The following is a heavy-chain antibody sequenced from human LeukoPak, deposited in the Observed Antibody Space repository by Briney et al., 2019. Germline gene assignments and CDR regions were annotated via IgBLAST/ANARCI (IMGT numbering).Heavy chain of an antibody. Sequence: HPGGSLRLSCAASGFTFSNYAINWVRQAPGKGLEWVAFIRYDGSNKYYADSVKGRFTISRDNSKNTLYLQMNSLRAEDTAVYYCAKLVVVPAAIQPPSRAFDIWGQGTMVTVSS. V-gene: IGHV3-30*02. D-gene: IGHD2-2*02. J-gene: IGHJ3*02. CDR3: AKLVVVPAAIQPPSRAFDI. CDR1: GFTFSNYA. CDR2: IRYDGSNK.